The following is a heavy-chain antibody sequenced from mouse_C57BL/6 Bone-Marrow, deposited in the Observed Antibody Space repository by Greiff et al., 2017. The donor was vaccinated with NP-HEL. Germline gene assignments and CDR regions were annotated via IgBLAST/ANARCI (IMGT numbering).Heavy chain of an antibody. CDR3: ARNYGSSGDY. J-gene: IGHJ2*01. V-gene: IGHV1-61*01. D-gene: IGHD1-1*01. CDR1: GYTFTSYW. Sequence: QVQLQQPGAELVRPGSSVKLSCKASGYTFTSYWMDWVKQRPGQGLEWIGNIYPSDSETHYNQKFKDKATLTVDKSSSTAYMQISSLTSEDSAVYYCARNYGSSGDYWGQGTTLTVSS. CDR2: IYPSDSET.